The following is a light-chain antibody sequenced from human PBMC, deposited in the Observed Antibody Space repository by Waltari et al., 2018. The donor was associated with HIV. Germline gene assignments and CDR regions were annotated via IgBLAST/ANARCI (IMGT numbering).Light chain of an antibody. CDR1: SSNIGSNY. Sequence: QSVLTQPPSASGTPGQRVTISCSGSSSNIGSNYVHWSQQLPGTAPKLLFNRNNQRPSGVLDRSPGSKSGTSASLAISGRRSEEEADYYWAVWGDSLGVVVFGGGTKLTVL. J-gene: IGLJ2*01. CDR3: AVWGDSLGVVV. CDR2: RNN. V-gene: IGLV1-47*01.